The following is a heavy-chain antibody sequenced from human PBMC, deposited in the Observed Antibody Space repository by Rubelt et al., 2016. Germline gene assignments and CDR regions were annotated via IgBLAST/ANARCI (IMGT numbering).Heavy chain of an antibody. Sequence: ESGPGLVKPSETLSLTCTVSGGSISSYYWSWIRQPAGKGLEWIGRIYTSGSTNYNPSLKSRVTMSVDTSKNQFSLKLSSVTAADTAVYYCARGDPDRGSRTVTLDYWGQRTLVTVSS. V-gene: IGHV4-4*07. D-gene: IGHD4-17*01. CDR3: ARGDPDRGSRTVTLDY. CDR1: GGSISSYY. CDR2: IYTSGST. J-gene: IGHJ4*02.